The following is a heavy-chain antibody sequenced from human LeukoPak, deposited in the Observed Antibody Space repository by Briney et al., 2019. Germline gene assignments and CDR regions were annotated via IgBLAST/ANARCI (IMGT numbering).Heavy chain of an antibody. CDR1: GYTFTGYY. CDR2: INPNSGGT. D-gene: IGHD3-9*01. CDR3: ARGPLNYDILTGYLADYYYMDV. Sequence: ASVKVSCKASGYTFTGYYMHWVRQAPGQGLEWMGWINPNSGGTNYAQKFQGRVTMTRDTSISTAYMELSRLRSDDTAVYYCARGPLNYDILTGYLADYYYMDVWGKGTTVTVSS. J-gene: IGHJ6*03. V-gene: IGHV1-2*02.